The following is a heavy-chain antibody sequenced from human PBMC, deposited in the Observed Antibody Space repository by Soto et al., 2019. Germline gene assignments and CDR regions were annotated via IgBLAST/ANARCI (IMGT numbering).Heavy chain of an antibody. Sequence: PGGSLRLSCTASAVSEFSFSDQYMDWVRQAPGKGLEWVGRSRNRVNNLSTAYAASVQGRFTISRDESKNTVYLQMHSLKTDDTAVYYCARVDPGAKSPDYWGQGTLVTVSS. CDR3: ARVDPGAKSPDY. D-gene: IGHD2-15*01. CDR1: EFSFSDQY. CDR2: SRNRVNNLST. J-gene: IGHJ4*02. V-gene: IGHV3-72*01.